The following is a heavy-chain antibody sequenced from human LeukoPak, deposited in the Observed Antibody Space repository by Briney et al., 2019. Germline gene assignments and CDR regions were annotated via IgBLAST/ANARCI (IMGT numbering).Heavy chain of an antibody. Sequence: GGSLRLSCVTSGFTFSTYSMNWVRQAPGKGLESIAYISGSGSPIYYAASVKGRFTISRDNADNSVYLQMNTLRDEDTAVYYCATSGGSRAYWYFELWGRGTLVTVSS. J-gene: IGHJ2*01. CDR2: ISGSGSPI. CDR3: ATSGGSRAYWYFEL. V-gene: IGHV3-48*02. CDR1: GFTFSTYS. D-gene: IGHD3-16*01.